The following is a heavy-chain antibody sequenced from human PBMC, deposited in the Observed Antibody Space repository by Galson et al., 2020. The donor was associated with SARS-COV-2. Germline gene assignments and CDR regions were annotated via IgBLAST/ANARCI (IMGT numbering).Heavy chain of an antibody. CDR3: AREGGNSRSYYLSLEY. CDR2: IYYTGNT. D-gene: IGHD3-10*01. CDR1: GGSISSYY. J-gene: IGHJ4*02. V-gene: IGHV4-59*01. Sequence: ASETLSLTCNVSGGSISSYYWSWIRQPPGKGLEWIGYIYYTGNTSYNPSLKSRVTISIDTSKNQFSLKLKSMTAADTAVYYCAREGGNSRSYYLSLEYWGQGTLVTVSS.